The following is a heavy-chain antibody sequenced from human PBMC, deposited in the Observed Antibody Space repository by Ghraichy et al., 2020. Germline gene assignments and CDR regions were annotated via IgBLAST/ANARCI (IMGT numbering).Heavy chain of an antibody. J-gene: IGHJ4*02. CDR1: GFTFSSYS. Sequence: GGSLRLSCAASGFTFSSYSMNWVRQAPGKGLEWVSYISSSSSTIYYADSVKGRFTISRDNAKNSLYLQMNSLRAEDTAVYYCARGSYGDYWGQGTLVTVSS. V-gene: IGHV3-48*04. CDR3: ARGSYGDY. CDR2: ISSSSSTI. D-gene: IGHD3-16*01.